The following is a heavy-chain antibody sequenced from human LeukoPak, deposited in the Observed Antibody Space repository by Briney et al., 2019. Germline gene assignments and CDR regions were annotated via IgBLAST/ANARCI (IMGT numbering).Heavy chain of an antibody. J-gene: IGHJ5*02. V-gene: IGHV4-31*03. Sequence: SETLSLTCTVSGGSISSGGYYWSWIRQHPGKGLEWIGYIYYSGSTYYNPSLKSRVTISVDTSKNQFSLKLSSVTAADTAVYYCARVSAPHIWFDPWGQGTLVTVSS. CDR3: ARVSAPHIWFDP. CDR1: GGSISSGGYY. CDR2: IYYSGST. D-gene: IGHD2-8*01.